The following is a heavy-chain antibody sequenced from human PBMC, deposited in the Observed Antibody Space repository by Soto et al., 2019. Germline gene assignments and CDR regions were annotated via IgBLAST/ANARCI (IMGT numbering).Heavy chain of an antibody. CDR1: GYTFTSYD. CDR3: ARVRITIFGGNYMDV. CDR2: MNPNSGNT. Sequence: ASVKVSCKASGYTFTSYDINWVRQATGQGLEWMGWMNPNSGNTGYAQKFQGRVTMTRNTSISTAYMGLSSLRSEDTAVYYCARVRITIFGGNYMDVWGKGTTVTSP. J-gene: IGHJ6*03. V-gene: IGHV1-8*01. D-gene: IGHD3-3*01.